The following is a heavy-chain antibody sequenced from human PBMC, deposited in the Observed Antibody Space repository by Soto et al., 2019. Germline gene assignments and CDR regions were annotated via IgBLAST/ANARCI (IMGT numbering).Heavy chain of an antibody. CDR3: AVAYYYYDSSGYPGYGMDV. CDR1: GGTFISYA. D-gene: IGHD3-22*01. CDR2: ILPIFGTA. Sequence: VKVSFKASGGTFISYAISWVRQAPGQGLEWMGGILPIFGTANYAQKFQGRVTITADESTSTAYMELSSLRSEDTAVYYCAVAYYYYDSSGYPGYGMDVWGQGTTVTV. V-gene: IGHV1-69*13. J-gene: IGHJ6*02.